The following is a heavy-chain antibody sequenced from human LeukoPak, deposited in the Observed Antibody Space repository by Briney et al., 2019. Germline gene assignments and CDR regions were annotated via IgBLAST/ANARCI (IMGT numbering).Heavy chain of an antibody. Sequence: GGSLRLSCAASGFTFSSYGMHSVRQAPGKGLEWVAVISYDGSNKYYADSVKGRFTISRDNSKNTLYLQMNSLRAEDTAVYYCAKDALNLLLWFGEYYFDIWGQGTMVTVSS. V-gene: IGHV3-30*18. D-gene: IGHD3-10*01. CDR2: ISYDGSNK. CDR3: AKDALNLLLWFGEYYFDI. J-gene: IGHJ3*02. CDR1: GFTFSSYG.